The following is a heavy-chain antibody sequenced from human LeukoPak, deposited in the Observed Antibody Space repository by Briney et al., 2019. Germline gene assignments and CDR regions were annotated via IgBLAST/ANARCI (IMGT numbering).Heavy chain of an antibody. V-gene: IGHV3-23*01. CDR3: AKEERAAAGRDFEY. Sequence: GGSLRLSCAASGFTFSSYAMSWVRQAPGKGLEWVSNISGSGDNKYYADSVKGRFTISRDNSKNTLYLQMNSLRADDTAVYYCAKEERAAAGRDFEYWGQGTLVTVSS. CDR2: ISGSGDNK. J-gene: IGHJ4*02. D-gene: IGHD6-13*01. CDR1: GFTFSSYA.